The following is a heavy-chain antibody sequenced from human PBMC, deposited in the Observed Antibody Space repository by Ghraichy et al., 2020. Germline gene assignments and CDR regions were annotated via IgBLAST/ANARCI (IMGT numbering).Heavy chain of an antibody. CDR3: AREKGVTMVRGVITYFDY. Sequence: SETLSLTCTVSGGSISSGSYYWSWIRQPAGKGLEWIGRIYTSGSTNYNPSLKSRVTISVDTSKNQFSLKLSSVTAADTAVYYCAREKGVTMVRGVITYFDYWGQGTLVTVSS. D-gene: IGHD3-10*01. J-gene: IGHJ4*02. V-gene: IGHV4-61*02. CDR1: GGSISSGSYY. CDR2: IYTSGST.